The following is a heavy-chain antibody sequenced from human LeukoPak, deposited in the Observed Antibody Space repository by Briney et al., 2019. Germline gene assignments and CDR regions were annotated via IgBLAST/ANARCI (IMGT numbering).Heavy chain of an antibody. D-gene: IGHD1-26*01. V-gene: IGHV3-7*01. CDR2: IKQEGSEK. CDR1: GFTFSSYW. Sequence: GGSLRLSCTVSGFTFSSYWMSWFRQAPGKGREWVANIKQEGSEKLYEESVKGRFTISRDNAKNSLFLQINSLRVEDTAVYYCARDVMAGAPGADYWGQGTLVTVSS. CDR3: ARDVMAGAPGADY. J-gene: IGHJ4*02.